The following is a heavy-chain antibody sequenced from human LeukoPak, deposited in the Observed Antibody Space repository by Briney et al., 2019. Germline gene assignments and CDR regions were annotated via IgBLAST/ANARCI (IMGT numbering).Heavy chain of an antibody. CDR2: ISSNGDST. D-gene: IGHD6-19*01. CDR3: VKDRNSGGWTGGGY. Sequence: PGGSLRLSCSASGFTFNSYAMHWARQAPGKGLEFVSTISSNGDSTYYADSVKGRFTISRDNSKNTLYPQMSSLRVEDTAVYYCVKDRNSGGWTGGGYWGQGTLVTVSS. V-gene: IGHV3-64D*06. J-gene: IGHJ4*02. CDR1: GFTFNSYA.